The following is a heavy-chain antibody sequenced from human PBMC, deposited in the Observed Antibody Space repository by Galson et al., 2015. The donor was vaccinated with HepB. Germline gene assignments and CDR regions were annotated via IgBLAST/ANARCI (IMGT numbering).Heavy chain of an antibody. J-gene: IGHJ6*01. V-gene: IGHV3-64D*08. Sequence: SLRLSCAASGFSFNFYTMYWVRQAPGKGLEYVSSIRTNGVTTAYADSVRGRFTISRDNSKNTLYLQMSSLRTEDTAVYYCARDRSQYDYGMDVWGQGTSGIVSS. CDR3: ARDRSQYDYGMDV. D-gene: IGHD3-3*01. CDR1: GFSFNFYT. CDR2: IRTNGVTT.